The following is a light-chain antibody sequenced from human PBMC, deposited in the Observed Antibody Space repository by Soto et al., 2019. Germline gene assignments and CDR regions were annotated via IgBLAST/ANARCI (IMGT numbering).Light chain of an antibody. CDR3: SSYTSYNTLI. V-gene: IGLV2-14*01. CDR2: EVT. CDR1: SSDVGGYNY. Sequence: QSALTQPASVSGSPGQSITISCTGTSSDVGGYNYVSWFQQSPGKAPKVLIYEVTNRPSGVSSRFSGSKSGNTASLTISGLQAEDEADYYCSSYTSYNTLIFGGGTQLTVL. J-gene: IGLJ2*01.